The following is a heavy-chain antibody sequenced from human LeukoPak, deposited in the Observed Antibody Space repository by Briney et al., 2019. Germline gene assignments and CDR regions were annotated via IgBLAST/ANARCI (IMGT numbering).Heavy chain of an antibody. CDR3: AKSYYYDSRGYYFDY. CDR2: IIPIFGTA. V-gene: IGHV1-69*13. Sequence: SVKASCKASGGTFSSYAISWVRQAPGQGLEWMGGIIPIFGTANYAQKFQGRATITADESTSTAYMELSSLRSEDTAVYYCAKSYYYDSRGYYFDYWGQGTLVTVPS. CDR1: GGTFSSYA. J-gene: IGHJ4*02. D-gene: IGHD3-22*01.